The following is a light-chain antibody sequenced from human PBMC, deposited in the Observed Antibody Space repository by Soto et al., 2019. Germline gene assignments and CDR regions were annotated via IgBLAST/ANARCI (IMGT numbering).Light chain of an antibody. CDR1: SSDVGSYNL. V-gene: IGLV2-23*02. Sequence: QSALAQAASVSGAPGESITISCTGTSSDVGSYNLVSWYQQHPGKAPKLMIYEVSKRPSGVSNRFSGSKSGNTASLTISGLQAEDEADYYCCSYAGSSTLGVFGTGTKVTVL. CDR2: EVS. J-gene: IGLJ1*01. CDR3: CSYAGSSTLGV.